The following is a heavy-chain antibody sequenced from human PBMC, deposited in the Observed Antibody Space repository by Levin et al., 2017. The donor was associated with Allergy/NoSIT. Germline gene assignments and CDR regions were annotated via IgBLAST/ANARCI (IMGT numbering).Heavy chain of an antibody. D-gene: IGHD1-1*01. J-gene: IGHJ4*02. CDR3: ARGPGWNRHFDY. V-gene: IGHV4-59*01. Sequence: PGGSLRLSCTVSGGSITSYYWSWIRQPPGKGLEWIGYIYYSGSTNYNPSLKSRVTISVDTSKNQFSLNLSSWTAADAAVYYCARGPGWNRHFDYWGQGTLVTVSS. CDR1: GGSITSYY. CDR2: IYYSGST.